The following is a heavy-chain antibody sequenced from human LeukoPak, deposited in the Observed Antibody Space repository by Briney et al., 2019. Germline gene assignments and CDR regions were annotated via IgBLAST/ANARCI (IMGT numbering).Heavy chain of an antibody. D-gene: IGHD1-26*01. CDR3: AKDRVGATLYFDF. J-gene: IGHJ4*02. Sequence: GGSLRLSCAASGFPFSNYGMSWVRQAPGKGLEWVSAISGSGDTTYFADSVKGRFTISRDNSKDTLYLQMNSLRAEDTAVYYCAKDRVGATLYFDFWGQGTLLTVSS. CDR2: ISGSGDTT. V-gene: IGHV3-23*01. CDR1: GFPFSNYG.